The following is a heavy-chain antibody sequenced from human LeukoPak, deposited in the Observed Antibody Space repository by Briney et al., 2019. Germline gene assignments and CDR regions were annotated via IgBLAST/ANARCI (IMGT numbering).Heavy chain of an antibody. D-gene: IGHD2/OR15-2a*01. CDR1: GFTFSSYN. V-gene: IGHV3-21*01. J-gene: IGHJ6*02. CDR2: ISSSSSYI. Sequence: GGSLRLSCAASGFTFSSYNMNWVRQAPGKGLEWVSSISSSSSYIYYADSVKGRFTISRDNAKNSLYLQMDSLRAEDTAVYYCARDRNTYGMDVWGQGTTVTVSS. CDR3: ARDRNTYGMDV.